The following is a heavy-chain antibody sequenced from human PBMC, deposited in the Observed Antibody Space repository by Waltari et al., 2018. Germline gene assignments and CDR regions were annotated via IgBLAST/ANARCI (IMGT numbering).Heavy chain of an antibody. CDR1: GFSLSTSGVG. CDR2: IYWNDDK. J-gene: IGHJ4*02. Sequence: QITLKESGPTLVKPTQTLTLTCTFSGFSLSTSGVGVGWIRQPPGKALEWLALIYWNDDKRFSPSLKSRLTITKDTSKKQVVLTMTNMDPVDTATYYCAHRHLDYRSSHFDYWGQGTLVTVSS. V-gene: IGHV2-5*01. CDR3: AHRHLDYRSSHFDY. D-gene: IGHD6-6*01.